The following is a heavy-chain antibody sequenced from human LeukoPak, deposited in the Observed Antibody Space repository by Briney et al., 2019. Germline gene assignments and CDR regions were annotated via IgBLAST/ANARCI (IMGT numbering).Heavy chain of an antibody. Sequence: GGSLRLSCAASGFTFDDYAMHWVRQAPGKGLEWVSGISGSGGSTYYADSVKGRFTISRDNSKNTLYLQMNSLRAEDTAVYYCANLGDPSPWGQGTLVTVSS. CDR3: ANLGDPSP. D-gene: IGHD3-16*01. CDR1: GFTFDDYA. CDR2: ISGSGGST. V-gene: IGHV3-23*01. J-gene: IGHJ4*02.